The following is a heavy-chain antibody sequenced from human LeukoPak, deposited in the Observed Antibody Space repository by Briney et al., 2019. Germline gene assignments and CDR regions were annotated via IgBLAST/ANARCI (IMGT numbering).Heavy chain of an antibody. D-gene: IGHD2-21*01. V-gene: IGHV4-34*01. J-gene: IGHJ6*03. CDR2: INHSGST. CDR1: GGSFSGYY. CDR3: ARFRHSVFHYYYYMDV. Sequence: PSETLSLTCAVYGGSFSGYYWSWIRQPPGKGLEWIGEINHSGSTNYNPSLKSRVTISVDTSKNQFSLKLSSVTAADTAVYYCARFRHSVFHYYYYMDVWGKGTTVTVSS.